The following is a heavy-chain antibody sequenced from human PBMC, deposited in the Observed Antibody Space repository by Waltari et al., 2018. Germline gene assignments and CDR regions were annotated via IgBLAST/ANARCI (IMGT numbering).Heavy chain of an antibody. D-gene: IGHD3-16*01. CDR2: IYYSGST. Sequence: QVQLQESGPGLVKPSETLSLTCTVSGGSISSYYWSWIRQPPGNGLEWIGYIYYSGSTKYTPTLKSRVTTSVDTSKNQFSLKLSSVTAAETAVYYCASLGDSLWEFDYWGQGTLVTVSS. CDR3: ASLGDSLWEFDY. CDR1: GGSISSYY. V-gene: IGHV4-59*01. J-gene: IGHJ4*02.